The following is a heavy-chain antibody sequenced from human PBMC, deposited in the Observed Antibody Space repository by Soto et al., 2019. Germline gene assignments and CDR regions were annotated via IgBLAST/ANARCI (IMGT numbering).Heavy chain of an antibody. J-gene: IGHJ6*02. CDR1: GYTFTGYY. CDR3: ARDRFSDFGYYYYGMDV. CDR2: INPNSGGT. Sequence: ASVKVSCKASGYTFTGYYMHWVRQAPGQGLEWMGWINPNSGGTNYAQKFQGRVTMTRDTSISTAYMELSRLRSDDTAVYYCARDRFSDFGYYYYGMDVWGQGTTVTVSS. V-gene: IGHV1-2*02. D-gene: IGHD3-3*01.